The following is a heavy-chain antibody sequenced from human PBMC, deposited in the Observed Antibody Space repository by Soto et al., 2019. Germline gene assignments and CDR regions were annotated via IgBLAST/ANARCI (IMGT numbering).Heavy chain of an antibody. D-gene: IGHD3-22*01. CDR1: GYTFTSYG. CDR2: ISAYNGNT. CDR3: ARGRGLYYYDSSAIIDY. J-gene: IGHJ4*02. V-gene: IGHV1-18*01. Sequence: QVQLVQSGAEVKKPGASVKVSCKASGYTFTSYGISWVRQAPGQGLEWMGWISAYNGNTNYAQKLQGRVTMTTDTSKSTAYRELRSLRSDDTAVYYCARGRGLYYYDSSAIIDYWGQGTLVTVSS.